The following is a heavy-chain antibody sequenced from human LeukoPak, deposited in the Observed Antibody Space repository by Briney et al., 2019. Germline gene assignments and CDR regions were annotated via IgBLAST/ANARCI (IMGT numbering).Heavy chain of an antibody. Sequence: SSETLSLTCAVYGGSFSGYYWSWIRQPPGKGLEWIGEINHSGSTNYNPSLKSRVTISVDTSKNQFSLRLTSVTTADTAVYYCVRGRDSYQGWGQGTLVTVSS. V-gene: IGHV4-34*01. J-gene: IGHJ4*02. CDR3: VRGRDSYQG. CDR2: INHSGST. CDR1: GGSFSGYY. D-gene: IGHD5-24*01.